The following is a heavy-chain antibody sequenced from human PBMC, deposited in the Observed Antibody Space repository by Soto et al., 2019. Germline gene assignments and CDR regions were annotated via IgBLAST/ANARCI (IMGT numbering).Heavy chain of an antibody. CDR3: PRGRPWKFGGGIAT. CDR1: GLNFGDAW. J-gene: IGHJ3*01. D-gene: IGHD3-16*01. CDR2: IRSNINGGKA. V-gene: IGHV3-15*01. Sequence: EVQLVESGGGLVNPGGCLRLSCAASGLNFGDAWMTWVRQDPGKGPEWVGLIRSNINGGKADYAAPVKGRFSLSSDDSKITVYLQMNSLKTEDRAVYYFPRGRPWKFGGGIATWGQGTVVSVSS.